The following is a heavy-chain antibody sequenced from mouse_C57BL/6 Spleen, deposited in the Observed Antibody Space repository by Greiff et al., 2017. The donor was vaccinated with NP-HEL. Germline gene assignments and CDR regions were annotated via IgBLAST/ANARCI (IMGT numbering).Heavy chain of an antibody. CDR2: IYPGSGST. Sequence: VQLQQPGAELVKPGASVKMSCKASGYTFTSYWITWVKQRPGQGLEWIGDIYPGSGSTNYNEKFKSKATLTVDTSSSTAYMQLSSLTSEDSAVYYCAGGVYSNYEAWFAYWGQGTLVTVSA. J-gene: IGHJ3*01. D-gene: IGHD2-5*01. CDR3: AGGVYSNYEAWFAY. V-gene: IGHV1-55*01. CDR1: GYTFTSYW.